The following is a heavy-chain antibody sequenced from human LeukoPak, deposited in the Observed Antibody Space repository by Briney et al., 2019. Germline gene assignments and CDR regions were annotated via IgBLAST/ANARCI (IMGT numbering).Heavy chain of an antibody. CDR1: GGSISSGGYY. CDR2: IYYSGST. V-gene: IGHV4-31*03. CDR3: AREGMRTGSFDY. D-gene: IGHD3/OR15-3a*01. Sequence: PSETLSLTCTVSGGSISSGGYYWSWIRQHPGKGLEWIGYIYYSGSTYYNPSLKSRVTISVDTSKNQFSLKLSSVTAADTAVYYCAREGMRTGSFDYWGQGTLVTVSS. J-gene: IGHJ4*02.